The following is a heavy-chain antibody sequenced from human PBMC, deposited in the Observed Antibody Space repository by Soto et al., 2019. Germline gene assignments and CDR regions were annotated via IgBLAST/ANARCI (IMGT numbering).Heavy chain of an antibody. Sequence: SETLSLTCTVSGGSISSYYWSWIRQHPGKGLEWIGYIYYSGSTNYNPSLKSRVTISVDTSKNQFSLKLSSVTAADTAVYYCARDLGGAGYYYYYMDVWGKGTTVTVSS. V-gene: IGHV4-59*01. J-gene: IGHJ6*03. CDR3: ARDLGGAGYYYYYMDV. CDR2: IYYSGST. D-gene: IGHD6-19*01. CDR1: GGSISSYY.